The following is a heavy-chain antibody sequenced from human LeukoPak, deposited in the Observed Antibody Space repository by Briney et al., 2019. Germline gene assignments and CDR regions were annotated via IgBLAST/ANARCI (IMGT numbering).Heavy chain of an antibody. V-gene: IGHV3-74*03. J-gene: IGHJ4*02. CDR1: GFTFSSYW. Sequence: GSLRLSCAASGFTFSSYWMHWVRQAPGKGLVWVSRINSDGSNTKNADSVQGRFTISRDNAKHTLYLQMNSLRAEDTAVYYCATNLYYYGSGRSYWGQGTLVTVSS. CDR3: ATNLYYYGSGRSY. D-gene: IGHD3-10*01. CDR2: INSDGSNT.